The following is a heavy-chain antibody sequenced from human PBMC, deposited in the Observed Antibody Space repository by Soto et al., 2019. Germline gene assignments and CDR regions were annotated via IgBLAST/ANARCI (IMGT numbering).Heavy chain of an antibody. CDR3: ARRLVNRAVDP. D-gene: IGHD2-15*01. Sequence: QVQLQQWGAGLLKPSETLSLTCAVYGGSFSGSFWTWIRQPPGKGLEWIGQINHSGGTNYNPSLKSRGSRSIDTSKNQFSLNLTSVSAADTAVYYCARRLVNRAVDPGGQGTLVTVSS. V-gene: IGHV4-34*01. CDR1: GGSFSGSF. CDR2: INHSGGT. J-gene: IGHJ5*02.